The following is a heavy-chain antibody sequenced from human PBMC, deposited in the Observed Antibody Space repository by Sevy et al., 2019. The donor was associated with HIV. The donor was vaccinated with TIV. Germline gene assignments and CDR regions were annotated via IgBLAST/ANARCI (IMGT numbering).Heavy chain of an antibody. Sequence: SQTLSLTCAIPGDSVSSNSAAWNWIRQSPSRGLEWLGRTYYRSKWYNDYAVSVKSRITINPDTSKNQFSLQLNSVTPEDTAVYYCARNPPYCSSTSCHFDYWGQGTLVTVSS. D-gene: IGHD2-2*01. CDR2: TYYRSKWYN. V-gene: IGHV6-1*01. CDR1: GDSVSSNSAA. J-gene: IGHJ4*02. CDR3: ARNPPYCSSTSCHFDY.